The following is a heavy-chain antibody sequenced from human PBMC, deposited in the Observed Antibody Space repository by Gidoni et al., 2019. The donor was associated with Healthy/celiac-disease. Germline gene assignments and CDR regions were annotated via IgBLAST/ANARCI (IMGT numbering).Heavy chain of an antibody. CDR2: ISAYNGNT. D-gene: IGHD3-10*01. CDR1: GYTFTSSG. V-gene: IGHV1-18*04. CDR3: AREPSITMVRGVMGWFDP. J-gene: IGHJ5*02. Sequence: QVQLGQSGAEVKKPGAAVTVSCQASGYTFTSSGISWVRQAPGQGLEWMGWISAYNGNTNYAQKLQGRVTMTTATSTSTAYMELRSLRSADTAVYYCAREPSITMVRGVMGWFDPWGQGTLVTVSS.